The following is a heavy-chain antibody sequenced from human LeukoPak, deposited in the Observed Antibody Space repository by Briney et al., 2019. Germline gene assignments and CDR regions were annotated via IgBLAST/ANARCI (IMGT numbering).Heavy chain of an antibody. CDR3: ARAGYDFWSVQTLDY. CDR1: GYTFTSYY. J-gene: IGHJ4*02. Sequence: ASVKVSCKASGYTFTSYYMHWVRQAPGQGLEWMGIINPSGGSTSYAQEFQGRVTITRDTSASTAYMELSSLRSEDMAVYYCARAGYDFWSVQTLDYWGQGTLVTVSS. CDR2: INPSGGST. V-gene: IGHV1-46*01. D-gene: IGHD3-3*01.